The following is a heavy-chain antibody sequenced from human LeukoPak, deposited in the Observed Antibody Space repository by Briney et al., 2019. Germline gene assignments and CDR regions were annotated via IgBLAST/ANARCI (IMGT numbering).Heavy chain of an antibody. CDR2: ISSSSSYI. CDR1: GFTFSSYS. J-gene: IGHJ4*02. V-gene: IGHV3-21*01. D-gene: IGHD2-2*01. CDR3: ARVQGSSTSPAWY. Sequence: PGGSLRLSCAASGFTFSSYSMNWVRQAPGKGLEWVSSISSSSSYIYYADSVKGRFTISRDNAKNSLYLQMNSLRAEDTAVYYCARVQGSSTSPAWYWGQGTLVTVSP.